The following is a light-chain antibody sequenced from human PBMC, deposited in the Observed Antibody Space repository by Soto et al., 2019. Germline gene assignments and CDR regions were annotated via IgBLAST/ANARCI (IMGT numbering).Light chain of an antibody. CDR2: GAS. CDR3: QQYHNWPPLT. CDR1: QSVSSN. V-gene: IGKV3-15*01. J-gene: IGKJ4*01. Sequence: EIVMTQSPATLSVSPGERATLSCRASQSVSSNLAWYQQKPGQAPRLLFYGASTRATGIPARFSGSGSETEYTLTISSLQSEDFAVYYCQQYHNWPPLTFGGGTKVEIK.